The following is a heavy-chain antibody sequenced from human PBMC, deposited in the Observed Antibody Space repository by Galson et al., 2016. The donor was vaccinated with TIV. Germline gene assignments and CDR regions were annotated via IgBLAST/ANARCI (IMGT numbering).Heavy chain of an antibody. D-gene: IGHD3-10*01. CDR2: IYGSGVTT. Sequence: SLRLSCAASGFTFSNYAMIWVRQAPGKGLEWVSGIYGSGVTTFYADSVKGRFTISRDNSKNTLYLQMNSLRAEDTAAYDCAKDWRQYFGSGSYFDFPGQGTLVTVSS. CDR1: GFTFSNYA. V-gene: IGHV3-23*01. J-gene: IGHJ4*02. CDR3: AKDWRQYFGSGSYFDF.